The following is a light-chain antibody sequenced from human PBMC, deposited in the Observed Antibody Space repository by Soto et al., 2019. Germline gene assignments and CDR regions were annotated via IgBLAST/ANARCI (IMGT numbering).Light chain of an antibody. CDR2: ASS. CDR3: QQYCSFPRT. Sequence: DFQMTPSPSTLSASVGDRVTITCRASQYIRSRLAWYQQKPGKAPELLIYASSTLPSGIPSRFSGSGSGTDFTLTISCLQSEDFAAYYCQQYCSFPRTFGQGTKVDIK. J-gene: IGKJ1*01. CDR1: QYIRSR. V-gene: IGKV1-5*01.